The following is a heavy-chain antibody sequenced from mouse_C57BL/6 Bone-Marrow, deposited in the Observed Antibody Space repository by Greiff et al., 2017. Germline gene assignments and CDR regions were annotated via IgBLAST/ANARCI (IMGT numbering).Heavy chain of an antibody. D-gene: IGHD3-2*02. CDR1: GYTFTSYW. CDR2: IDPSDSYT. J-gene: IGHJ3*01. CDR3: AHSSGTWFAY. V-gene: IGHV1-59*01. Sequence: QVQLKQPGAELVRPGTSVKLSCKASGYTFTSYWMHWVKQRPGQGLEWIGVIDPSDSYTNYNQKFKGKATLTVDTSSSTAYMQLSSLTSEDSAVYYCAHSSGTWFAYWGQGTLVTVSA.